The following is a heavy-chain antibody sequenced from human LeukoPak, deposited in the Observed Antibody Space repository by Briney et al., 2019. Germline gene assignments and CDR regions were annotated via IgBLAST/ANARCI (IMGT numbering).Heavy chain of an antibody. J-gene: IGHJ5*02. Sequence: SETLSLTCTVSGGSISGYFWSWIRQPPGKGLEWIANIYDRGSTYYNPSLKSRVTISVDTSKNQFSLKLSSVTAADTAVYYCARGGGSWYGDWFDPWGQGTLVTVSS. CDR1: GGSISGYF. V-gene: IGHV4-59*04. CDR2: IYDRGST. CDR3: ARGGGSWYGDWFDP. D-gene: IGHD6-13*01.